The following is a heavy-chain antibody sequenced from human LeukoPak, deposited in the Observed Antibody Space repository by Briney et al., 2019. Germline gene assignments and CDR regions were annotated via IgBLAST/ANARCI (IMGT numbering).Heavy chain of an antibody. CDR3: ARAESRYNWFDP. Sequence: KPSETLSLTCTVSGGSISGYYWSWIRQPPGKGLEWIGYTSYSGSTNYDPSLQSRVTISVDTSKNQFSLKLSSVTAADTAVYYCARAESRYNWFDPWGQGTLVTVSS. V-gene: IGHV4-59*01. CDR2: TSYSGST. J-gene: IGHJ5*02. CDR1: GGSISGYY.